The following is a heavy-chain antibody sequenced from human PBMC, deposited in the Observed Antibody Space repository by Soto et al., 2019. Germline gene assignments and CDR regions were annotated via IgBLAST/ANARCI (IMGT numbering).Heavy chain of an antibody. D-gene: IGHD6-19*01. J-gene: IGHJ4*02. Sequence: QVQLVESGGGLVKPGGSLRLSCAASGFTFSDYYMSWIRQAPGKGLEWVSYISSSGSTIYYADSVKGRFTISRDNAKNYLYLQMNSLRAEDPAVYYCAREKEVGWYRDSYFIDYWGQGTLVTVSS. CDR3: AREKEVGWYRDSYFIDY. CDR2: ISSSGSTI. V-gene: IGHV3-11*01. CDR1: GFTFSDYY.